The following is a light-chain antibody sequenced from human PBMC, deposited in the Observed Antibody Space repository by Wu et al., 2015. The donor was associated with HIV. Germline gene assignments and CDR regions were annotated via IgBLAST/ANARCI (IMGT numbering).Light chain of an antibody. Sequence: DIQMTQSPSSLSASVGDRVTITCRASQSISSYLNWYQQKPGKAPKLLIYAASSLQSGVPSRFSGSGSGTDFTLTISSLQPEDFATYYCQQANSFPRTFGQGTKVKSN. CDR2: AAS. CDR1: QSISSY. J-gene: IGKJ1*01. CDR3: QQANSFPRT. V-gene: IGKV1-39*01.